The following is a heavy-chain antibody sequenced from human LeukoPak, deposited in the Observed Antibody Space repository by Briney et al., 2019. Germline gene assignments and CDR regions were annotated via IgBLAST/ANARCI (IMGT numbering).Heavy chain of an antibody. D-gene: IGHD6-19*01. Sequence: GGSLRLSCTASGFTFGDYAMSWVRQAPGKGQEWVCFIRSKAYGGTTEYAASVKGRFTISRDHSKSIAYLQMNSLKTEDTAVYYCTRVYGSGWYRAVYYYGMDVWGQGTTVTVSS. CDR2: IRSKAYGGTT. V-gene: IGHV3-49*04. CDR1: GFTFGDYA. CDR3: TRVYGSGWYRAVYYYGMDV. J-gene: IGHJ6*02.